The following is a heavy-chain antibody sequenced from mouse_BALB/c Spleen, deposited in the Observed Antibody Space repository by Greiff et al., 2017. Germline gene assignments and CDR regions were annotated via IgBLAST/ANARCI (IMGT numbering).Heavy chain of an antibody. J-gene: IGHJ4*01. CDR3: ARRSLYYGSSWGAMDY. D-gene: IGHD1-1*01. CDR2: INPYNGAT. V-gene: IGHV1-31*01. Sequence: VQLQQSGPELVKPGASVKISCKASGYSFTGYYMHWVKQSHVKSLEWIGRINPYNGATSYNQNFKDKASLTVDKSSSTAYMELHSLTSEDSAVYYCARRSLYYGSSWGAMDYWGQGTSVTVSS. CDR1: GYSFTGYY.